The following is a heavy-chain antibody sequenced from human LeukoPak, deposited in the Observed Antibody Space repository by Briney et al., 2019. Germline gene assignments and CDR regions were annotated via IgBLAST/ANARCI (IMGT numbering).Heavy chain of an antibody. CDR1: GCSFSTYW. D-gene: IGHD3-22*01. V-gene: IGHV5-51*01. J-gene: IGHJ4*02. Sequence: GESLKISCKGSGCSFSTYWIGWVRQMPGKGLEWMGIIYPGDSDTRYSPSFQGQVTISADKSISAAYLQWSSLKASDTAMYYCARLNDYDSSGYYYVADYWGQGTLVTVSS. CDR2: IYPGDSDT. CDR3: ARLNDYDSSGYYYVADY.